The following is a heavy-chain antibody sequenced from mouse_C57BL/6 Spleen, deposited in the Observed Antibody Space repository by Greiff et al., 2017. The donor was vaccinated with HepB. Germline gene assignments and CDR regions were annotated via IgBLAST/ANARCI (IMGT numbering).Heavy chain of an antibody. J-gene: IGHJ2*01. CDR1: GYTFTSYW. D-gene: IGHD2-3*01. Sequence: QVQLQQPGAELVKPGASVKLSCKASGYTFTSYWMQWVKQRPGQGLEWIGEIYPRSGNTYYNEKFKGKATLTADKSSSTAYMELRSLTSEDSAVYFCARFYDYYFDYWGQGTTLTVSS. CDR3: ARFYDYYFDY. CDR2: IYPRSGNT. V-gene: IGHV1-81*01.